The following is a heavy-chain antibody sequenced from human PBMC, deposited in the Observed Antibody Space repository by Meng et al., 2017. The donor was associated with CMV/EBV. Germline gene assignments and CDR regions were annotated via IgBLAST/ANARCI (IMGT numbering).Heavy chain of an antibody. CDR2: IIPILGIA. D-gene: IGHD2-2*01. CDR3: AIQLGYCSSTSCERDFDY. Sequence: SVKVSCKASGGTFSSYAISWVRQAPGQGLEWMGGIIPILGIANYAQKFQGRVTITADKSTSTAYMELGSLRSEDTAVYYCAIQLGYCSSTSCERDFDYWGQGTLVTVSS. V-gene: IGHV1-69*10. CDR1: GGTFSSYA. J-gene: IGHJ4*02.